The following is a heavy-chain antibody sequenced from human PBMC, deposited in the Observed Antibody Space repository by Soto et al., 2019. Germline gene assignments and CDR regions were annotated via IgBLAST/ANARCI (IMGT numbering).Heavy chain of an antibody. Sequence: GGSLRLSCAASGFTFSSYGMHWVRQAPGKGLEWVALIWYDGSKKYYADSVKGRFTISRDDSKNTLYLQMNSLRADDRAVYYCERASEGNAFDIWGQGTMVTVSS. CDR1: GFTFSSYG. V-gene: IGHV3-33*01. J-gene: IGHJ3*02. D-gene: IGHD3-10*01. CDR3: ERASEGNAFDI. CDR2: IWYDGSKK.